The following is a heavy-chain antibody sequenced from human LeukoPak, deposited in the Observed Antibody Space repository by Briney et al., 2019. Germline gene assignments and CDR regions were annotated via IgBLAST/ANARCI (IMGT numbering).Heavy chain of an antibody. CDR3: ARGNSGSYYVAFDY. V-gene: IGHV4-30-2*05. D-gene: IGHD1-26*01. CDR1: GGSITSGGYS. J-gene: IGHJ4*02. Sequence: SETLSLTCAVSGGSITSGGYSWSWIRQPPGKGLEWIGYIYHSGSTWYNPSLKSRVTISVDTSKNQFSLKLSSVTAADTAVYYCARGNSGSYYVAFDYWGQGTLVTVSS. CDR2: IYHSGST.